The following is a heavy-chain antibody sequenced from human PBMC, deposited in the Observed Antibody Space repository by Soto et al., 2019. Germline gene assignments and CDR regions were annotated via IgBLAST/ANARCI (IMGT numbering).Heavy chain of an antibody. CDR1: GGTFSSYA. V-gene: IGHV1-69*01. D-gene: IGHD2-8*01. J-gene: IGHJ4*02. CDR3: ARHPDIGATTPKMVYARKYYFDY. Sequence: QVQLVQSGAEVKKPGSSVKVSCKASGGTFSSYAISWVRQAPGQGLEWMGGIIPIFGTANYAQKFQGRVTITADESTSTDYLELSSLRSEDTDVYYCARHPDIGATTPKMVYARKYYFDYWGQGTLVTVSS. CDR2: IIPIFGTA.